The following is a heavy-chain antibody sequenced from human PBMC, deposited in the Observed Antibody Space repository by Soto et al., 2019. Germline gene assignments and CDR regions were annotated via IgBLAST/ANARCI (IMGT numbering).Heavy chain of an antibody. Sequence: ASVKVSCKASGGTFSSYAISWVRQAPGQGLEWMGGIIPIFGTANYAQKFQGRVTITADESTSTAYMELSSLRSEDTAVYYCARDLVDTAMPSYYYGMDVWGQGTTVT. D-gene: IGHD5-18*01. CDR3: ARDLVDTAMPSYYYGMDV. J-gene: IGHJ6*02. CDR1: GGTFSSYA. CDR2: IIPIFGTA. V-gene: IGHV1-69*13.